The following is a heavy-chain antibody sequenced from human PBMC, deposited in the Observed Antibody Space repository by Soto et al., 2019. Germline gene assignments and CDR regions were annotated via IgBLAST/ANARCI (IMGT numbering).Heavy chain of an antibody. V-gene: IGHV1-69*01. Sequence: QVQLVQSGAEVRKPGSSVKVSCKASGGTFSRHAISWVRQAPGQGLEWMGGIIPIFGTANHAQKFQGSVTIIADESTSTVYMELISLRSEDTAMYYCARGWGYDSNDYYYAYWGQGTLVIVSS. CDR3: ARGWGYDSNDYYYAY. CDR1: GGTFSRHA. D-gene: IGHD3-22*01. CDR2: IIPIFGTA. J-gene: IGHJ4*02.